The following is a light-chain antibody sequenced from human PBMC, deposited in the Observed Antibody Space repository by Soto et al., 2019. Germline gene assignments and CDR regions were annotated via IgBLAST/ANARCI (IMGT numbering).Light chain of an antibody. V-gene: IGLV2-14*01. CDR3: SSYTSSSTLYV. CDR2: DAS. CDR1: SSDVGGYNH. J-gene: IGLJ1*01. Sequence: QSVLTQPASVSGSPGQSITISCTGTSSDVGGYNHVSWYQQHPGKAPKLMIYDASNRPSGVSNRFSGSKSGNTASLTISGLQAEDEADYYCSSYTSSSTLYVFGTGTKVTVL.